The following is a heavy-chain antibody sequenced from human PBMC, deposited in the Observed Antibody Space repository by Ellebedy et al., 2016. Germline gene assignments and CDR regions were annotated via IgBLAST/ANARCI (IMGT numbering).Heavy chain of an antibody. CDR1: GFTFSSYA. CDR3: ARDRDEGYEIDAFDI. V-gene: IGHV3-30-3*01. CDR2: ISYDGSNK. J-gene: IGHJ3*02. Sequence: GESLKISXAASGFTFSSYAMHWVRQAPGKGLEWVAVISYDGSNKYYADSVKGRFTISRDNSKNTLYLQMNSLRAEDTAVYYCARDRDEGYEIDAFDIWGQGTMVTVSS. D-gene: IGHD5-12*01.